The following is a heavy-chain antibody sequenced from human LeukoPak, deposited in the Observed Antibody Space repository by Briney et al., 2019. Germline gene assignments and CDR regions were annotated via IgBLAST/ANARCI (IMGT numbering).Heavy chain of an antibody. CDR2: ISSSGSTI. V-gene: IGHV3-48*03. CDR1: GFTFSSYE. CDR3: AVATIKDYFDY. J-gene: IGHJ4*02. Sequence: GSLRLSCAAFGFTFSSYEMKWVRQAPGKGLEWVSYISSSGSTIYYADSVKGRFTISRDNAKNSLYQQMNSLRAEDTAVYYCAVATIKDYFDYWGQGTLVTVSS. D-gene: IGHD5-24*01.